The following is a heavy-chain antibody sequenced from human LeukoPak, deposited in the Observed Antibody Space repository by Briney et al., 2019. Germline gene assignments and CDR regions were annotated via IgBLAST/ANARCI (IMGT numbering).Heavy chain of an antibody. CDR2: IRYDGSDK. Sequence: GGSLRLSCAASGFTLRTYGMHWVRQAPGKGLEWVTFIRYDGSDKYYVDSVQGRFTISRDNSKNTVYLQMHSLRPEDTAVYYCAKDEAPLIQSTSCAFDHWGQGTHVTVSS. D-gene: IGHD2-2*01. CDR3: AKDEAPLIQSTSCAFDH. CDR1: GFTLRTYG. J-gene: IGHJ4*02. V-gene: IGHV3-30*02.